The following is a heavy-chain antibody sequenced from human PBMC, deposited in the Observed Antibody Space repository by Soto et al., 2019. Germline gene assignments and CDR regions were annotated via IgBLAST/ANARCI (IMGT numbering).Heavy chain of an antibody. CDR2: INPSGTYT. J-gene: IGHJ6*02. D-gene: IGHD5-18*01. CDR3: TRGHHSMDV. Sequence: QVQLVESGGGLAKPGGSLRLSCAASGFTFSVHYMSWIRQAPGKGLEWISYINPSGTYTHYADSVKGRFTISRDNAENSLYLQMNSLRAEDTALYYCTRGHHSMDVWGQGATVTVSS. V-gene: IGHV3-11*05. CDR1: GFTFSVHY.